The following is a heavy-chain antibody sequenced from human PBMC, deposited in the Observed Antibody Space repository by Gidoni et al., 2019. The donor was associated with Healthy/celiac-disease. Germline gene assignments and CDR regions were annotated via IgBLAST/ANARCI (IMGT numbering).Heavy chain of an antibody. Sequence: QVPLVEAGGGVVQPGWSLRLSCAASGFTFCSYAMHWVRPAPGKGLEWVAVISYDGSNKYYADSVKGRFTISRDNSKNTLYLQMNSLRAEDTAVYYCARGGQWLVGDAFDIWGQGTMVTVSS. V-gene: IGHV3-30-3*01. CDR2: ISYDGSNK. CDR1: GFTFCSYA. J-gene: IGHJ3*02. D-gene: IGHD6-19*01. CDR3: ARGGQWLVGDAFDI.